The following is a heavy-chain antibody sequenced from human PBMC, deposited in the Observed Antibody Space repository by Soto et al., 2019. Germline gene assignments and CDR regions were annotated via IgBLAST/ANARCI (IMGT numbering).Heavy chain of an antibody. CDR3: AKDPDGWNYFDY. CDR2: ISGSSGST. J-gene: IGHJ4*02. Sequence: EVQLLESGGGLVQPGGSLRLSCAASGFTFSSYAMSWVRQAPGKGLEWVSAISGSSGSTYYADSVKGRFTISRDNSKNTLYLQMNSLRAEDTAVYYCAKDPDGWNYFDYWGQGTLVTVSS. CDR1: GFTFSSYA. D-gene: IGHD6-19*01. V-gene: IGHV3-23*01.